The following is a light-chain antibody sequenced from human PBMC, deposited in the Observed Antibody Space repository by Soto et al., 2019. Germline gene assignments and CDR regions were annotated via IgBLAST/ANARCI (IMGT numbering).Light chain of an antibody. CDR1: QDIRND. CDR2: AAS. Sequence: DIQMTQSPSSLSASVGDRVTITCRASQDIRNDVGWYQQKPGKAPKRLIYAASSLQSGVPSRFSGSVSGTEFTLTISSLQPEDYATYYCLQHNDYPPTFGQGTKVEI. J-gene: IGKJ1*01. V-gene: IGKV1-17*01. CDR3: LQHNDYPPT.